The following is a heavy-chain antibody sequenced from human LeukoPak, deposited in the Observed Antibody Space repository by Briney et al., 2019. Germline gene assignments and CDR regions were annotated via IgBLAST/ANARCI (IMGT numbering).Heavy chain of an antibody. CDR3: AVEQGNSAYDSVFTYHFDY. V-gene: IGHV3-23*01. J-gene: IGHJ4*02. CDR2: ISDNSYTR. Sequence: AGGSLRLSCAASGFTFSSYAMSWVRQAPGKGLEWVSAISDNSYTRNYVDSVKGRFTISRDNSKNTLYLQMNSLRAEDAAVYYCAVEQGNSAYDSVFTYHFDYWGRGTLVTVSS. D-gene: IGHD5-12*01. CDR1: GFTFSSYA.